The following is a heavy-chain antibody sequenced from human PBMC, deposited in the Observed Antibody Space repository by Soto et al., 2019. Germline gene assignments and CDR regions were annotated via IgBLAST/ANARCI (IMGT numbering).Heavy chain of an antibody. D-gene: IGHD4-4*01. CDR2: IGSTDI. Sequence: GGSLRLSCAAAGFTFHIHAMSWVRQAPGKGLEWVSTIGSTDIYYADSVKGRFTISRDNSKNMVFLQMNSLRAADTAIYYCAKGHFHSNGVFDAFDMWGQRTMVTVSS. CDR3: AKGHFHSNGVFDAFDM. CDR1: GFTFHIHA. V-gene: IGHV3-23*01. J-gene: IGHJ3*02.